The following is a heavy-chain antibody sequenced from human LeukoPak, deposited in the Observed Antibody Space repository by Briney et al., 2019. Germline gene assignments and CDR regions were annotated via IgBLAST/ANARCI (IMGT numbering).Heavy chain of an antibody. V-gene: IGHV3-23*01. D-gene: IGHD3-10*01. CDR1: GFTFSSYA. J-gene: IGHJ4*02. CDR3: AKGGFGDLDY. Sequence: GSLRLSCAASGFTFSSYAMSWVRQAPGKGLEWVSTLSGSGGSTYYADSVKGRFTISRDNSKNTLYLQMNSLRAEDTAVYYCAKGGFGDLDYWGQGTLVTVSS. CDR2: LSGSGGST.